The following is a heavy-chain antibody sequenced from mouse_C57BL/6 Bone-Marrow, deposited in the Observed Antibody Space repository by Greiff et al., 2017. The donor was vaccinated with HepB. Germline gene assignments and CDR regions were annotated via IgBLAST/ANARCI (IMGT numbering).Heavy chain of an antibody. CDR1: GYTFTSYW. D-gene: IGHD1-1*01. Sequence: QVQLQQPGAELVKPGASVKMSCKASGYTFTSYWITWVKQRPGQGLEWLGDIYPGSGSTNYNEKFKSKATLTVDTSSSTAYMQLSSLTSEDSAVYYCARDTSYDDGSSYDYAMDYWGQGTSVTVSS. CDR2: IYPGSGST. CDR3: ARDTSYDDGSSYDYAMDY. J-gene: IGHJ4*01. V-gene: IGHV1-55*01.